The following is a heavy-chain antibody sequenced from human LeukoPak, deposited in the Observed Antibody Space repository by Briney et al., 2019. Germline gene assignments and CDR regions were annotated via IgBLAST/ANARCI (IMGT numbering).Heavy chain of an antibody. CDR2: INHSGST. CDR1: GFTVSSNY. CDR3: ARGVDYGSGSYQSP. J-gene: IGHJ5*02. D-gene: IGHD3-10*01. V-gene: IGHV4-34*01. Sequence: GSLRLSCAASGFTVSSNYMSWIRQPPGKGLEWIGEINHSGSTNYNPSLKSRVTISVDTSKNQFSLRLSSVTAADTAVYYCARGVDYGSGSYQSPWGQGTLVTVSS.